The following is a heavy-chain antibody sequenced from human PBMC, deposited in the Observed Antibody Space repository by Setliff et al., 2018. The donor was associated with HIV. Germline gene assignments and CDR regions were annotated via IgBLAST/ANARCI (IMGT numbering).Heavy chain of an antibody. Sequence: SETLSLTCSVSGGSISSGTDFWSWIRQPAGKGLEWIGRIYTSGSTKYNPSLDSRVTISVDTSKNQFSMNLRSVTAADTAVYYCAREPAAGAYYFDYWGQGTLVTVSS. D-gene: IGHD6-13*01. CDR1: GGSISSGTDF. CDR2: IYTSGST. CDR3: AREPAAGAYYFDY. V-gene: IGHV4-61*02. J-gene: IGHJ4*02.